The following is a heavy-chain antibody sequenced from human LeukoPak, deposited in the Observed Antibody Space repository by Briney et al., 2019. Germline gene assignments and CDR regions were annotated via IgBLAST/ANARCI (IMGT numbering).Heavy chain of an antibody. CDR1: GFTFSSYW. D-gene: IGHD5-18*01. J-gene: IGHJ3*02. Sequence: GGSLRLSCAASGFTFSSYWMSWVRQAPGKGLEWVANIKQDGSEKYYVDSVKGRFTISRDNAKNSLYLQMNSLRAEDTAVYYCARDRIQLTRGGEAFDIWGQGTMVTVSS. V-gene: IGHV3-7*01. CDR3: ARDRIQLTRGGEAFDI. CDR2: IKQDGSEK.